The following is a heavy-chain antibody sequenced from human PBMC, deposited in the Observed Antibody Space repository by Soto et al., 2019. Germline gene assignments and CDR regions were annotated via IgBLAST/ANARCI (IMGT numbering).Heavy chain of an antibody. V-gene: IGHV3-11*01. CDR1: GCTFSDYY. CDR2: ISSSGSTI. D-gene: IGHD2-8*02. J-gene: IGHJ6*02. CDR3: ARIYYRWGDPPKYYYYGMDV. Sequence: GGSLRLSCAASGCTFSDYYVSWIRQAPGKGLEWVSYISSSGSTIYYADSVKGRFTISRDNAKNSLYLQMNSLRAEDTAVYYCARIYYRWGDPPKYYYYGMDVWGQGTTVTVSS.